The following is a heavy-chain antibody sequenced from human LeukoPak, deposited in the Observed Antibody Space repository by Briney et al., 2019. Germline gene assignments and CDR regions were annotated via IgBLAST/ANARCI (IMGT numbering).Heavy chain of an antibody. CDR1: GGSISSSSDD. Sequence: SETLSLTCTVYGGSISSSSDDWGGIRQPRGKGLEWIGSIYYSGSTYYNPSLKSRVTISVDTSKNQFSLKLSSVTAADTAVYYCARRIVVTRGFDYWGQGTLVTVSS. J-gene: IGHJ4*02. CDR2: IYYSGST. V-gene: IGHV4-39*01. D-gene: IGHD4-23*01. CDR3: ARRIVVTRGFDY.